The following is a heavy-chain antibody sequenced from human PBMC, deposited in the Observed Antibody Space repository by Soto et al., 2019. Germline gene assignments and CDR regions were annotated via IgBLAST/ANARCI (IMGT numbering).Heavy chain of an antibody. CDR1: GGSISSSSYY. V-gene: IGHV4-39*01. CDR3: ARHIVLVPAALGRWFDP. J-gene: IGHJ5*02. D-gene: IGHD2-2*01. Sequence: QLQLQESGPGLVKPSETLSLTCTVSGGSISSSSYYWGWIRQPPGKGLEWIGSIYYSGSTYYNPSLKSRVTISVDTSKNQFSLKLSSVTAADTAVYYCARHIVLVPAALGRWFDPWGQGTLVTVSS. CDR2: IYYSGST.